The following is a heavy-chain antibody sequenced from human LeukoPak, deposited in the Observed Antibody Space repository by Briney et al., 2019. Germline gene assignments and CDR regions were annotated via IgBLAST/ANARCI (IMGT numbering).Heavy chain of an antibody. CDR2: IYYSGST. J-gene: IGHJ5*02. CDR3: ARGYYDSSGYLISYNWFDP. V-gene: IGHV4-59*01. CDR1: GDSISSYY. D-gene: IGHD3-22*01. Sequence: PSETLSLTCTVSGDSISSYYWNWIRQPPGKGLEWIGYIYYSGSTNYNPSLKSRVTISVDTSKNQFSLKLSSVTAADTAVYYCARGYYDSSGYLISYNWFDPWGQGTLVTVSS.